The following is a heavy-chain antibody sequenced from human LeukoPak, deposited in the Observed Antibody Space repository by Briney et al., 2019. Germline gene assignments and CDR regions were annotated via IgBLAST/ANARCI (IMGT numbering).Heavy chain of an antibody. CDR1: GFTFSSYS. CDR3: ARETYYYGSGSYMFGY. J-gene: IGHJ4*02. Sequence: GGSLRLSCAASGFTFSSYSMNWVRQAPGKGLEWVSYISSSSSTIYYADSVKGRFTISRDNAKNSPYLQMNSLRAEDTAVYYCARETYYYGSGSYMFGYWGQGTLVTVSS. D-gene: IGHD3-10*01. CDR2: ISSSSSTI. V-gene: IGHV3-48*04.